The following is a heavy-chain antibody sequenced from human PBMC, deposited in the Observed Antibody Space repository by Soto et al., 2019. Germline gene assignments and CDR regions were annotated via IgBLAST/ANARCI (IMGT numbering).Heavy chain of an antibody. CDR1: GYTFTSSA. V-gene: IGHV1-58*02. CDR3: AADSTAGLYYYGMDV. D-gene: IGHD3-10*01. CDR2: IVVGSGNT. J-gene: IGHJ6*02. Sequence: ASVEVSCKASGYTFTSSAMQCVRQARGQRLEWIGWIVVGSGNTNYAQKFQERVTITRDMSTSTAYMELSSLRSEDTAVYYCAADSTAGLYYYGMDVWGQGTTVTVSS.